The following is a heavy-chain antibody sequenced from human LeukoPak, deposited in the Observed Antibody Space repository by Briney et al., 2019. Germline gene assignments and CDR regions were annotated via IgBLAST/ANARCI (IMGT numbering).Heavy chain of an antibody. CDR2: IYYSGRT. CDR3: ARGCPYYYGSGSYYTRPDYYFDY. V-gene: IGHV4-59*01. J-gene: IGHJ4*02. Sequence: PSETLSLTCTVSGGSISSYYWSWIRQPPGKGLEWIGYIYYSGRTNYNPSPKSRVTISLDTSQNQFALQLSSVSAADTAVYYCARGCPYYYGSGSYYTRPDYYFDYWGQGTLVTVSS. D-gene: IGHD3-10*01. CDR1: GGSISSYY.